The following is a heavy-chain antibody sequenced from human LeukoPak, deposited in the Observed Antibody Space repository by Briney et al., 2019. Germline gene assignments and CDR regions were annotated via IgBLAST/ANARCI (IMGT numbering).Heavy chain of an antibody. CDR2: TYYRYKWYN. CDR1: GDSVSSNGAA. CDR3: ARFNYYGSGAPYRGFDP. D-gene: IGHD3-10*01. V-gene: IGHV6-1*01. J-gene: IGHJ5*02. Sequence: SQTLSLTCAISGDSVSSNGAAWNWIRQSPSRGLEWLGRTYYRYKWYNDYAVSVKSRITINPDTSKNQFSLQLNSVTPEDTAVYYCARFNYYGSGAPYRGFDPWGQGTLVTVSS.